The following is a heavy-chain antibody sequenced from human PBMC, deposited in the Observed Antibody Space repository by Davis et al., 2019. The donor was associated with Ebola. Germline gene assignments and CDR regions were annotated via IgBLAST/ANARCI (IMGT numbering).Heavy chain of an antibody. CDR1: GGSISSYY. CDR3: ARVSPAAMRDNYYYYGMDV. J-gene: IGHJ6*02. V-gene: IGHV4-59*01. CDR2: IYYSGST. D-gene: IGHD2-2*01. Sequence: PGGSLRLSCTVSGGSISSYYWSWIRQPPGKGLEWIGYIYYSGSTNYNPSLKSRVTISVDTSKNQFSLKLSSVTAADTAVYYCARVSPAAMRDNYYYYGMDVWGQGTTVTVSS.